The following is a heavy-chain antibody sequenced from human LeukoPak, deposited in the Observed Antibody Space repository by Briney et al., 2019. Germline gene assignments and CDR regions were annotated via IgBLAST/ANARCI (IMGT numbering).Heavy chain of an antibody. CDR2: ISWNSGSI. CDR1: GFTFDDYA. V-gene: IGHV3-9*03. J-gene: IGHJ4*02. Sequence: SLRLSRAASGFTFDDYAMHWVRQAPGKGLEWVSGISWNSGSIGYADSVKGRFTISRDNAKNPLYLQMNSLRAEVMALYYCAKDASPYGGTGQSYYFDYWGQGTLVTVSS. D-gene: IGHD4-23*01. CDR3: AKDASPYGGTGQSYYFDY.